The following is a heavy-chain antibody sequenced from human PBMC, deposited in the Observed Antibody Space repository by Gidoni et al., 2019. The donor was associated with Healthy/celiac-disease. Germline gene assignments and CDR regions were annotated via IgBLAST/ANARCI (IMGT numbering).Heavy chain of an antibody. Sequence: QITLKESGPTLVKPTQTLTLTCTFSGFSLSTSGVGVGWIRQPPGKALEWLALIYWNDDKRYSPSLKSRLTITKDTSKNQVVLTMTNMDPVDTATYYCAHSHCTNGVCYTRGGGYYYYGMDVWGQGTTVTVSS. CDR1: GFSLSTSGVG. CDR2: IYWNDDK. V-gene: IGHV2-5*01. J-gene: IGHJ6*02. CDR3: AHSHCTNGVCYTRGGGYYYYGMDV. D-gene: IGHD2-8*01.